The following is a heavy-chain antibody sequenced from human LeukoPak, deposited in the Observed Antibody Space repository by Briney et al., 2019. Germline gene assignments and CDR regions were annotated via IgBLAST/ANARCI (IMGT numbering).Heavy chain of an antibody. J-gene: IGHJ4*02. D-gene: IGHD4-23*01. CDR1: GGSISSSSYY. Sequence: SETLSLSCTVPGGSISSSSYYWGWIRQPPGKGLEGIGSIYYSGSTYYNPSLKSRVTISVATSKNQFSLKLSSVTAADTAVYYCARRRGGGPDDYWGQGTLFTVSS. CDR2: IYYSGST. V-gene: IGHV4-39*01. CDR3: ARRRGGGPDDY.